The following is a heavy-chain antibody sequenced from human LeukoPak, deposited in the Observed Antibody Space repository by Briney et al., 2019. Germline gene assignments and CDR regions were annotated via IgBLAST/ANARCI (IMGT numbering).Heavy chain of an antibody. J-gene: IGHJ1*01. CDR2: IYSGGST. D-gene: IGHD3-3*01. CDR1: GFTVSSNY. V-gene: IGHV3-53*05. Sequence: PGGSLRLSCAASGFTVSSNYMSWVRQAPGKGLEWVSVIYSGGSTYYADSVKGRFTISRDNSKNTLYLQMNSLRGEDTAVYYCAKGQRDWSGLIYFQYWGQGPLVTVSS. CDR3: AKGQRDWSGLIYFQY.